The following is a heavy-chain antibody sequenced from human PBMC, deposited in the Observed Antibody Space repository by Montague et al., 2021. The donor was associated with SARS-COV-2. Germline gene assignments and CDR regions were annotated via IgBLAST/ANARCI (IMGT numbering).Heavy chain of an antibody. J-gene: IGHJ1*01. D-gene: IGHD3-16*01. Sequence: TLSLTCSVSGASIRGAYHWSWIRQHPGKDLEWIGHTYDDRPIYYDPSLRGRASISLDTSENRFSLTLTSMTAADTALYYCAAYIIGAGGRGSWGQGALVTVSS. CDR3: AAYIIGAGGRGS. CDR1: GASIRGAYH. V-gene: IGHV4-31*03. CDR2: TYDDRPI.